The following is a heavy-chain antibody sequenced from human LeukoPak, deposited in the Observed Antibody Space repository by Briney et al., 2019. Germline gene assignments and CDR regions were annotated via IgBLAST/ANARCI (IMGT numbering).Heavy chain of an antibody. CDR2: IRSKAYGGTT. V-gene: IGHV3-49*04. Sequence: GGSLRLSCAASGFTVSTNYMSWVRQAPGKGLEWVGFIRSKAYGGTTEYAASVKGRFTISRDDSKSIAYLQMNSLKTEDTAVYYCTRDPTRGGFGELQYFDYWGQGTLVTVSS. CDR3: TRDPTRGGFGELQYFDY. J-gene: IGHJ4*02. D-gene: IGHD3-10*01. CDR1: GFTVSTNY.